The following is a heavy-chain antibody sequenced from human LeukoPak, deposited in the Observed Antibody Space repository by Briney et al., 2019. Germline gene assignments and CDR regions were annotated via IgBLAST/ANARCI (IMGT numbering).Heavy chain of an antibody. CDR3: ASRYSGSYYVY. V-gene: IGHV1-2*02. D-gene: IGHD1-26*01. CDR1: GYTFTGYY. Sequence: ASVKVSCKASGYTFTGYYMHWVRQAPGQGLEWMGWINPNTGDTDYVQNFQGRVTMTRDTSISTAYMELSRLRSDDTAVYYCASRYSGSYYVYWGQGTLVTVSS. J-gene: IGHJ4*02. CDR2: INPNTGDT.